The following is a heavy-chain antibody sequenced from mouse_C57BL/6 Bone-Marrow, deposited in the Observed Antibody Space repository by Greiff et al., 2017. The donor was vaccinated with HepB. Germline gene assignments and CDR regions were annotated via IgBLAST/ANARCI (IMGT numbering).Heavy chain of an antibody. J-gene: IGHJ1*03. Sequence: VQLQQSGAELARPGASVKLSCKASGYTFTSYGISWVKQRTGQGLEWIGEIYPRSGNTYYNEKFKGKATLTADKSSSTAYMELRSLTSEDSAVYFCASILYYYGGRLWYFDVWGTGTTVTVSS. CDR3: ASILYYYGGRLWYFDV. D-gene: IGHD1-1*01. CDR2: IYPRSGNT. CDR1: GYTFTSYG. V-gene: IGHV1-81*01.